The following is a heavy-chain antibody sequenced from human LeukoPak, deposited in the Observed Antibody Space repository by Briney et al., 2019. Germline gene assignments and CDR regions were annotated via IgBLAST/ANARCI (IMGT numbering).Heavy chain of an antibody. D-gene: IGHD6-19*01. CDR1: GGSITISNYY. J-gene: IGHJ4*02. CDR3: ARKQWVMYYFDS. Sequence: LETLSLTCTVSGGSITISNYYWGWLRQPPGKGLEWIGSFYYSRSTYYNPSLKSRVTISVDTSKSQFSLKLSSETAADTAVYYCARKQWVMYYFDSWGQGTLVTVSS. CDR2: FYYSRST. V-gene: IGHV4-39*01.